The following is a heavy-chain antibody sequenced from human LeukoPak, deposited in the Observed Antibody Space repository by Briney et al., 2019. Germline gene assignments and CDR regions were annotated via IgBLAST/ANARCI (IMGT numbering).Heavy chain of an antibody. CDR2: INHSGST. CDR3: ARAYQSIAAAGTSWFDP. J-gene: IGHJ5*02. V-gene: IGHV4-34*01. D-gene: IGHD6-13*01. CDR1: GGSFSGYY. Sequence: SETLSLTCAVYGGSFSGYYWSWIRQPPGKGLEWIGEINHSGSTNYNPSLKSRVTISVDTSKNQFSLKLSSVTAADTAVYYCARAYQSIAAAGTSWFDPWGQETLVTVSS.